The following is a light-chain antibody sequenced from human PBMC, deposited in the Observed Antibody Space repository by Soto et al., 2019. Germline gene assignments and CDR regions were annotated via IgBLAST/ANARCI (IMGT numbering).Light chain of an antibody. CDR1: QSVTNNY. CDR2: DAS. J-gene: IGKJ1*01. CDR3: QQCATSPLT. V-gene: IGKV3-20*01. Sequence: EIVLTQSPGTLSLSPGERGTLSCRASQSVTNNYVAWYQQKPGQAPRLLIHDASSRATGIPDRFSGSGSGTDFTLTIDRLEPEDFALYFCQQCATSPLTFGQGTRVDIK.